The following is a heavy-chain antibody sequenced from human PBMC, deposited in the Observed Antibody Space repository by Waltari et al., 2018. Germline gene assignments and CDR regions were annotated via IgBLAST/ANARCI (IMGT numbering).Heavy chain of an antibody. Sequence: QVQLVQSGAEVKKPGSSVKVSCKASGGTFSSYAISWVRQAPGQGLEWMGRFIPSFVTANYAQKFQGRVTVTADKSTSTADMELSSLRSEDTAVYYCASVSSFYGSGNTYYWGQGTLVTVSS. D-gene: IGHD3-10*01. CDR3: ASVSSFYGSGNTYY. CDR2: FIPSFVTA. J-gene: IGHJ4*02. CDR1: GGTFSSYA. V-gene: IGHV1-69*08.